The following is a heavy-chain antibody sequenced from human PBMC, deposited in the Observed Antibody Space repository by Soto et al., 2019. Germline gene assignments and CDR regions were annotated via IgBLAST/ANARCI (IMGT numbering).Heavy chain of an antibody. D-gene: IGHD2-2*01. J-gene: IGHJ4*02. CDR3: ATQGPAAMGGFDY. V-gene: IGHV5-51*01. CDR2: IYPIDSDT. Sequence: GESLKISCKGSGYSFTSYWIGWVRQMPGKGPEWMGIIYPIDSDTSYSPSFQGQVTISADKSISTAYLQWSSLKASDTAMYYCATQGPAAMGGFDYWGQGTLVTVSS. CDR1: GYSFTSYW.